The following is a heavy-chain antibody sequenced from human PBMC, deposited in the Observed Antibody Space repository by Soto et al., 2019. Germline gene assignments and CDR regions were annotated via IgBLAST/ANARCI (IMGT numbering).Heavy chain of an antibody. CDR2: INAGNGNT. CDR3: ARDMRPWDTNWFEP. D-gene: IGHD5-18*01. CDR1: GYTFTSYA. Sequence: ASVKVSCKASGYTFTSYAMHWVRLAPGQRLEWMGWINAGNGNTKYSQKFQGRVTITRDTSASTAYMELSSLRSEDTAVYYCARDMRPWDTNWFEPWGQGTLVTVSS. V-gene: IGHV1-3*01. J-gene: IGHJ5*02.